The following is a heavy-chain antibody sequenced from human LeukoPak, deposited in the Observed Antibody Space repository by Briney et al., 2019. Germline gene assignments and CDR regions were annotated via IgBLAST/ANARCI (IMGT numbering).Heavy chain of an antibody. CDR1: GGTFSSYA. J-gene: IGHJ4*02. CDR2: IIPIFGIA. V-gene: IGHV1-69*04. D-gene: IGHD6-19*01. Sequence: SVKVSCKASGGTFSSYAISWVRQAPGQGLEWMGRIIPIFGIANYAQKFQGRVTITADKSTSTAYMELSSLRSEDTAVYYCAREEEKVVAGPHFDYWGQGTLVTVSS. CDR3: AREEEKVVAGPHFDY.